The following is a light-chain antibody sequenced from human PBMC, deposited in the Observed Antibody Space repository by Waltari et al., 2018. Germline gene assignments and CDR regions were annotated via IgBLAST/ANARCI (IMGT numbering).Light chain of an antibody. CDR3: MLGTHWPPMYT. CDR1: QSLVYSDGNTY. Sequence: DVVMTQSPLSLPVTLGQPASISCKSTQSLVYSDGNTYLNWFQQRPGQSPRRLIYKVSKRDSGVPDRISGSGSGTDFTLNISRVEAEDVGIYYCMLGTHWPPMYTFGQGTKLEI. CDR2: KVS. V-gene: IGKV2-30*01. J-gene: IGKJ2*01.